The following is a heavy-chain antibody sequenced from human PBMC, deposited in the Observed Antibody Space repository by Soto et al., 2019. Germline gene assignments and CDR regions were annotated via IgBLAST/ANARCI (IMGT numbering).Heavy chain of an antibody. D-gene: IGHD1-26*01. CDR1: GGSFSSDSFI. J-gene: IGHJ6*02. CDR2: INYSGTT. Sequence: SETLSLTCSVSGGSFSSDSFIWSWVRQSPGKGLEWIGYINYSGTTYYNPSLRSRITMSVDTSKNQFYLNLSSVTAADTAVYYCARDHKWDGMDVWGQGTTVTVSS. V-gene: IGHV4-31*03. CDR3: ARDHKWDGMDV.